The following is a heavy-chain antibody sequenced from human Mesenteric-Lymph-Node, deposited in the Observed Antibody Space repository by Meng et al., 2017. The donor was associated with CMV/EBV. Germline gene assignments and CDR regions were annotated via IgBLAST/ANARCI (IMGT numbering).Heavy chain of an antibody. CDR2: INHSGST. V-gene: IGHV4-38-2*02. J-gene: IGHJ4*02. CDR1: GYSISSGYY. D-gene: IGHD3-3*01. CDR3: AREVQYDDFWSGHVDS. Sequence: SETLSLTCTVSGYSISSGYYWGWIRQPPGKGLEWIGEINHSGSTNYNPSLKSRVTISVDTSKSQFSLKLSSVTAADTAVYYCAREVQYDDFWSGHVDSWGQGTLVTVSS.